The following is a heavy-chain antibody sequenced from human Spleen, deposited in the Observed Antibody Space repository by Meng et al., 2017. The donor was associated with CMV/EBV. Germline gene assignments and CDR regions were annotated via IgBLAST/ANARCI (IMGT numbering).Heavy chain of an antibody. Sequence: QVQLQQWGAELLKPSETLSLPCAFYGGSFSGYYWSWIRQPPGKVLECIGEINHSGSTNYNPYLKSRVTISVDTSKTLFSLKLSSVTAADTAVYYCARSPYDSSGYYSYGLDYWGEGTLVTVSS. J-gene: IGHJ4*02. CDR1: GGSFSGYY. CDR2: INHSGST. D-gene: IGHD3-22*01. CDR3: ARSPYDSSGYYSYGLDY. V-gene: IGHV4-34*01.